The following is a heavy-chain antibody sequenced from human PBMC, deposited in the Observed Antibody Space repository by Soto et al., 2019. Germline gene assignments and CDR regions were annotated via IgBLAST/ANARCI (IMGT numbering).Heavy chain of an antibody. J-gene: IGHJ4*02. D-gene: IGHD2-8*01. Sequence: TSETLSLTCAVYGGSFSGYYWSWIRQPPGEGLEWIGEINHSGSTNYNPSLKSRVTISVDTPKNQFSLKLSSVTAADTAVYYCARSHLYCTNGVCYTGYFAYWGQGILVTVSS. V-gene: IGHV4-34*01. CDR1: GGSFSGYY. CDR2: INHSGST. CDR3: ARSHLYCTNGVCYTGYFAY.